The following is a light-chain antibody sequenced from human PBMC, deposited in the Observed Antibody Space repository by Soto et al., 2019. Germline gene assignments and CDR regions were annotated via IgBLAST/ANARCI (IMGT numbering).Light chain of an antibody. CDR2: QDS. Sequence: SYELAQPPSVSVSPGQTASITCSGDKLGEKYACWYQQKPGQSPVLVIYQDSKRPSGIPERFSGSNSGNTATLTVSGTQAMDEADYYCQTWDSRSVVFGGGTKVTVL. V-gene: IGLV3-1*01. CDR1: KLGEKY. J-gene: IGLJ3*02. CDR3: QTWDSRSVV.